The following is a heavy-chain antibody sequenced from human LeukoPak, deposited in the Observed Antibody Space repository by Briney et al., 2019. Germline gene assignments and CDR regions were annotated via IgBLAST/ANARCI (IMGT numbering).Heavy chain of an antibody. V-gene: IGHV3-30*02. Sequence: PGGSLRLSCTASGFTFSNYGMHWVRQAPGKGLEGVAFIRNDGSHEYYADSVKGRCTSSRDNSKNTLYLQVNSLRAEDTAVYYCAKDRVVVVPAARIAFDIWGQGTMVTVSS. D-gene: IGHD2-2*01. CDR2: IRNDGSHE. J-gene: IGHJ3*02. CDR1: GFTFSNYG. CDR3: AKDRVVVVPAARIAFDI.